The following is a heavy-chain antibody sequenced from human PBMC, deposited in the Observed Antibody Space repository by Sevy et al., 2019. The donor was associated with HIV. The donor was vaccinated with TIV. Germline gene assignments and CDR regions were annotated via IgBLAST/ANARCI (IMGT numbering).Heavy chain of an antibody. Sequence: GGSLRLSCAASGFTLSPYSMEWVRQAPGKGLEWVSHISSRSNIIYYADSVKGRFTVSRDNAKNSLYLRMDSLRDEDTAVYYCARDAMRVGNSNYYYGMDVWGQGTTVTVSS. J-gene: IGHJ6*02. D-gene: IGHD2-2*01. CDR1: GFTLSPYS. V-gene: IGHV3-48*02. CDR3: ARDAMRVGNSNYYYGMDV. CDR2: ISSRSNII.